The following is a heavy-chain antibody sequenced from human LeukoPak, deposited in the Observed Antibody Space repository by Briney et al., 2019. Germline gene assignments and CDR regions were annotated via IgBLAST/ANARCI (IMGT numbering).Heavy chain of an antibody. J-gene: IGHJ3*02. V-gene: IGHV4-4*07. Sequence: SETLSLTCTVSGVSISSYYWSWIRQPAGKGLEWIGRIHTSGSTNYNPSLKSRVTMSVDTSKNQFSLKLSSVTAADTAVYFCASPNGTVGAYSAFDIWGQGTMVTVSS. CDR3: ASPNGTVGAYSAFDI. CDR2: IHTSGST. CDR1: GVSISSYY. D-gene: IGHD1-26*01.